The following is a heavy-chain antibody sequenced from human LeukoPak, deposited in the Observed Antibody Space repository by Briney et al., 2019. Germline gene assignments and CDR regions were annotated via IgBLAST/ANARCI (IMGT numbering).Heavy chain of an antibody. CDR1: GGTFSSYA. CDR3: ARDSPGYYDSSGYYDYYYGMDV. V-gene: IGHV1-69*13. J-gene: IGHJ6*02. Sequence: ASVKVSCKASGGTFSSYAISLVRQAPGQGLEWMGGIIPIFGTANYAQKFQGRVTITADESTSTAYMELSSLRSEDTAVYYCARDSPGYYDSSGYYDYYYGMDVWGQGTTVTVSS. D-gene: IGHD3-22*01. CDR2: IIPIFGTA.